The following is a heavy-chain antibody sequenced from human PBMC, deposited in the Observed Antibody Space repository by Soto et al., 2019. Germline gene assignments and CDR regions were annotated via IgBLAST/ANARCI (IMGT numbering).Heavy chain of an antibody. D-gene: IGHD6-13*01. V-gene: IGHV1-2*04. CDR1: GYTFTGYY. CDR2: INPNSGGT. CDR3: AREAAAGTPGGYYYYYMDV. J-gene: IGHJ6*03. Sequence: GASVNVSCKASGYTFTGYYMHWVRQAPGQGLEWMGWINPNSGGTNYAQKFQGWVTMTRDTSISTAYMELSRLRSDDTAVYYCAREAAAGTPGGYYYYYMDVWGKGTTVTVSS.